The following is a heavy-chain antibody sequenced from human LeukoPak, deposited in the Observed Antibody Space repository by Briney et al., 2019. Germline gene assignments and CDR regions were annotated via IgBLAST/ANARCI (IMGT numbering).Heavy chain of an antibody. CDR3: ARGVTTGYLPY. Sequence: GGSLRLSCAASAFPFSSYAMHWVRQPPGKGLDWVAHISYDGSDKYYADSVKGRFTISRDNSKNTLYLEMNSLRAEDTAMYYCARGVTTGYLPYWGQGTLVTVSS. V-gene: IGHV3-30-3*01. J-gene: IGHJ1*01. D-gene: IGHD3-9*01. CDR2: ISYDGSDK. CDR1: AFPFSSYA.